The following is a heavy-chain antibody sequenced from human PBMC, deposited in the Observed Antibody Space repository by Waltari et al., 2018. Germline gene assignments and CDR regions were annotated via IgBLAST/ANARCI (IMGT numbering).Heavy chain of an antibody. CDR2: IKQDGSEK. V-gene: IGHV3-7*01. CDR3: ARDGDYYDSSGYLVFDY. J-gene: IGHJ4*02. Sequence: EVQLVESGGGLVQPGGSLRLSCAASGFTFSSYWMSWVRQAPGKGLEWVANIKQDGSEKYYVDSVKGRFTISRDNAKNSLYLQMNSLRAEDTAVYYCARDGDYYDSSGYLVFDYWGQGTLVTVSS. D-gene: IGHD3-22*01. CDR1: GFTFSSYW.